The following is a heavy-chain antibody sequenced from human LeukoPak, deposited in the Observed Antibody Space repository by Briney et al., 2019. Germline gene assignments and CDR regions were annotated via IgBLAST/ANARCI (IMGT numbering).Heavy chain of an antibody. CDR2: IYYSGST. CDR1: GGSISSSSYY. CDR3: ARVYSSGWYFY. Sequence: SETLSLTCTVSGGSISSSSYYWGWIRQPPGKGLEWTGSIYYSGSTYYNPSLKSRVTISVDTSKNQFSLKLSSVTAADTAVYYCARVYSSGWYFYWGQGTLVTVSS. J-gene: IGHJ4*02. D-gene: IGHD6-19*01. V-gene: IGHV4-39*07.